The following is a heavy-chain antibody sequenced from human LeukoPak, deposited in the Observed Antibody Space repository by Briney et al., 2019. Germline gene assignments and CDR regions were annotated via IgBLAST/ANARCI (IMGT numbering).Heavy chain of an antibody. Sequence: GGSLRLSCAASRCIFSSYAMNWVRQAPGKGLEWFSSIRCSGGSTYYADSVKGRFTFSRDNSKNTLYMQMNSLRAEDTAVYYCAKTPSSGYYFDQWGQGTLVTVSS. CDR2: IRCSGGST. CDR3: AKTPSSGYYFDQ. D-gene: IGHD5-12*01. CDR1: RCIFSSYA. J-gene: IGHJ4*02. V-gene: IGHV3-23*01.